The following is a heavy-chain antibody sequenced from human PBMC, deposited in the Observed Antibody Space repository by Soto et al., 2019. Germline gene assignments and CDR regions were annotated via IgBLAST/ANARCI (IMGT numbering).Heavy chain of an antibody. CDR3: ARGGISQTFDY. J-gene: IGHJ4*02. CDR2: ISYDGSNK. V-gene: IGHV3-30-3*01. CDR1: GFTFSSYA. Sequence: QVQLVESGGGVVQPGRSLRLSCAASGFTFSSYAMHWVRQAPGKGLEWVAVISYDGSNKYYADSVKGRFTISRDNSKNTLYLQMNSLRAEDTAVYYCARGGISQTFDYWGQGTLVTVSS. D-gene: IGHD1-26*01.